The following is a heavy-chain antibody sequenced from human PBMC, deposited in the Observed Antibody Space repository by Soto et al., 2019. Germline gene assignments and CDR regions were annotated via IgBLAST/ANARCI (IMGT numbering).Heavy chain of an antibody. CDR2: IKSKTDGGTT. D-gene: IGHD2-2*01. CDR1: RCTVSNAG. CDR3: TTDRDEYCSSTSCYYLDY. V-gene: IGHV3-15*07. J-gene: IGHJ4*02. Sequence: LSGASCRCTVSNAGMNVVRKDPGKGLEWVGRIKSKTDGGTTDYAAPVKGRFTISRDDSKNTLYLQMNSLKTEDTAVYYCTTDRDEYCSSTSCYYLDYWGQGTLVTVSS.